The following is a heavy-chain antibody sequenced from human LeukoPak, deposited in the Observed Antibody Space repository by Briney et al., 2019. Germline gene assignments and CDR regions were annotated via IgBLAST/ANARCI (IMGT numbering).Heavy chain of an antibody. CDR1: GFTFSSYA. D-gene: IGHD3-10*01. J-gene: IGHJ4*02. CDR2: ISGSGGGT. CDR3: AKDTDYFGSGSYYAY. V-gene: IGHV3-23*01. Sequence: PGGSLRLSCAASGFTFSSYAMSWVRQAPGKGLEWVSGISGSGGGTYYADSVKGRFTISRDDSKNSLYLQMNSLRAEDTAVYYCAKDTDYFGSGSYYAYWGQGTLVTVSS.